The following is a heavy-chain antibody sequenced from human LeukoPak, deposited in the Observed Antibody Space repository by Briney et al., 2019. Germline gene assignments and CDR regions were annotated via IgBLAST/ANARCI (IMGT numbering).Heavy chain of an antibody. CDR2: INPNTGGT. V-gene: IGHV1-2*02. CDR3: VQFELDY. Sequence: GASVKVSCKASGYTFTSYGINWVRQPPGQGLEWMGWINPNTGGTNYAQKFQGRVTMTRDTSISTAYMDLSRLRSDDTAVYYCVQFELDYWGQGTLVTVSS. CDR1: GYTFTSYG. J-gene: IGHJ4*02. D-gene: IGHD1-7*01.